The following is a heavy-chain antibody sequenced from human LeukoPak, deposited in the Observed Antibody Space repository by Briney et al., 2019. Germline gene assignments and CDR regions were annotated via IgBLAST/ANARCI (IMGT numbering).Heavy chain of an antibody. CDR2: ICFDGTIK. D-gene: IGHD6-19*01. V-gene: IGHV3-33*01. Sequence: GSSLRLSCAASGFIFNTYGMHWVRQAPGKGLEWVAVICFDGTIKYYADSVRGRFTISRDNSKNTLYLQMNSLRAEDTALYYCASAAGPFDNWGQGTLVTV. CDR1: GFIFNTYG. CDR3: ASAAGPFDN. J-gene: IGHJ4*02.